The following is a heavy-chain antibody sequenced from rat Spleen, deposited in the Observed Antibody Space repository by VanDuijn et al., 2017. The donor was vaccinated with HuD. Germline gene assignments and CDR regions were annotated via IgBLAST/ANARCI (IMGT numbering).Heavy chain of an antibody. D-gene: IGHD1-10*01. CDR2: ISSDGRRN. J-gene: IGHJ3*01. Sequence: EVQLVESDGGLVQPGRSLKLSCAASGFTFSDYYMAWVRQAPTKGLEWVATISSDGRRNYYRDSVKGRFTISRDNAKSSLYLQMDSLRSEDTATYYCARQTSITNWFAYWGQGTLVTVSS. CDR3: ARQTSITNWFAY. V-gene: IGHV5-29*01. CDR1: GFTFSDYY.